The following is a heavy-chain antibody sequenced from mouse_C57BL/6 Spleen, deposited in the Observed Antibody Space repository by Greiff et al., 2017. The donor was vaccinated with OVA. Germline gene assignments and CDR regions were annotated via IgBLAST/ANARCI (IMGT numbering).Heavy chain of an antibody. CDR1: GFTFSDYY. CDR3: ARGEDYYGSSYYAMDY. D-gene: IGHD1-1*01. J-gene: IGHJ4*01. V-gene: IGHV5-16*01. Sequence: EVKLMESEGGLVQPGRSMKLSCTASGFTFSDYYMAWVRQVPEKGLEWVANINYDGSSTYYLDSLKSRFIISRDNAKNILYLQMSSLKSEDTATYYCARGEDYYGSSYYAMDYWGQGTSVTVSS. CDR2: INYDGSST.